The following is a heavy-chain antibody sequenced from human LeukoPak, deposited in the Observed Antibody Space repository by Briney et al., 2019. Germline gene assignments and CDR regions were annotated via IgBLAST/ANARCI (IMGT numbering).Heavy chain of an antibody. J-gene: IGHJ4*02. D-gene: IGHD6-13*01. CDR1: GYTFADYD. CDR2: LTPSSDNT. V-gene: IGHV1-8*03. Sequence: ASVEASCKTSGYTFADYDINWVRQAPGRGLEWMGWLTPSSDNTGYAQKFQGRVTFTSNTSISTAYMELTSLRSEDTAVYYCARAYSSTWYFFDYWGQGTLVTVSS. CDR3: ARAYSSTWYFFDY.